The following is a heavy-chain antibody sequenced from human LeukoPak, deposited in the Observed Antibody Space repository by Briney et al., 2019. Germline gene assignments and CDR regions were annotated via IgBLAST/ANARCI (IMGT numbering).Heavy chain of an antibody. CDR2: ITAGNGNT. Sequence: ASVKVSCKASGYNFRNYGIGWVRQAPRLGLEWMGWITAGNGNTNYAQKVQGRVTMTTDTSTSTAYMELRSLRSDDTAVYFCARDSARGYSYGYNAFHIWGQGTMVTVSS. CDR3: ARDSARGYSYGYNAFHI. D-gene: IGHD5-18*01. CDR1: GYNFRNYG. J-gene: IGHJ3*02. V-gene: IGHV1-18*01.